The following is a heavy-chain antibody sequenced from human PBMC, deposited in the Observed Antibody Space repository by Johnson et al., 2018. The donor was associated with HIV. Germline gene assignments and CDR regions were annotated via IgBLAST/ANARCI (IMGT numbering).Heavy chain of an antibody. V-gene: IGHV3-74*02. CDR2: INSDGSST. D-gene: IGHD2-15*01. Sequence: VQLVESGGGVVRPGGPLRLSCAASGFTFSSYCMHWVRQAPGKGLVWVSRINSDGSSTSYADSVKGRFTISRDISKNTLYLQMNSLRAEDTAVYYCARGGCSGGSCYSHDAFDIWGQGTMVTVSS. CDR3: ARGGCSGGSCYSHDAFDI. CDR1: GFTFSSYC. J-gene: IGHJ3*02.